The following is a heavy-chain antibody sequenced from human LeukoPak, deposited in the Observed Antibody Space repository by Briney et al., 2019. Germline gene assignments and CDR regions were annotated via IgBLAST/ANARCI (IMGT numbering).Heavy chain of an antibody. J-gene: IGHJ4*02. V-gene: IGHV1-46*01. Sequence: ASVKVSCKASGYIFTSYYMHWVRQAPGQGLEWMGIINPSGGSTSYAQKFQGRVTMTRDTSTSTVYMELSSLRSEDTAVYYCARDSLDCSGGSCYSGDYWGQGTLVTVSS. D-gene: IGHD2-15*01. CDR1: GYIFTSYY. CDR3: ARDSLDCSGGSCYSGDY. CDR2: INPSGGST.